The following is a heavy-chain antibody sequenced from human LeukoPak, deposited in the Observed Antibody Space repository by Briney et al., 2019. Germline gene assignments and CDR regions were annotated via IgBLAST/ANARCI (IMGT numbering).Heavy chain of an antibody. CDR3: ARAPPIGATYSFDF. CDR2: SRDKAHSYTT. CDR1: GFTLSDHY. V-gene: IGHV3-72*01. Sequence: PRGSLRLSCAPSGFTLSDHYMDWVRQAPGKGLESVARSRDKAHSYTTEYATSVKGRFTISRDETKKSLYLQMNSLRTEDTAVYYCARAPPIGATYSFDFWGRGILVSVSS. D-gene: IGHD2/OR15-2a*01. J-gene: IGHJ4*02.